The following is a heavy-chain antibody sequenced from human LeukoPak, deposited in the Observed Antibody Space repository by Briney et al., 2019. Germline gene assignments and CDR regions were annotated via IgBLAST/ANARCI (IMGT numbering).Heavy chain of an antibody. Sequence: SETLSLTCAVYGGSFSGYYWSWIRQPPGKGLEWIGEINHSGSTNYNPSLKSRVTISVDTSKNQFSLKLSSVTAADTAVYYCARHPSRTWGRWFDPWGQGTLVTVSS. D-gene: IGHD2-2*01. V-gene: IGHV4-34*01. CDR3: ARHPSRTWGRWFDP. CDR2: INHSGST. J-gene: IGHJ5*02. CDR1: GGSFSGYY.